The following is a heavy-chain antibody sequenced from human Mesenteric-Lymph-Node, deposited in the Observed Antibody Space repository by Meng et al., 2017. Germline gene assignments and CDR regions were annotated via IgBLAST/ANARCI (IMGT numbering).Heavy chain of an antibody. J-gene: IGHJ4*02. CDR2: INHSGST. CDR3: ARSGSYFRYNFDY. D-gene: IGHD3-10*01. Sequence: GSLRLSCAVYGGSFSGYYWSWIRQPPGKGLEWIGEINHSGSTNYNPSLKSRVTISVDTSKNQFSLKLSSVTAADTAVYYCARSGSYFRYNFDYWGQGTLVTVSS. V-gene: IGHV4-34*01. CDR1: GGSFSGYY.